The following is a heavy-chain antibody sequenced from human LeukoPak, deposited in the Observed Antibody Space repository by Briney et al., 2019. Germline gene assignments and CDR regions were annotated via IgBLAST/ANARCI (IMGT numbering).Heavy chain of an antibody. CDR2: IYYSGST. CDR1: GDSISSYY. D-gene: IGHD3-10*01. Sequence: PSETLSLTCTVSGDSISSYYWSWIRQPPGKGLEWIGYIYYSGSTNYNPSLKSRVTISVDTSKNQFSLKLSSVTAADTAVYYCVRENTMVRGVIIWGQGTLVTVSS. J-gene: IGHJ4*02. CDR3: VRENTMVRGVII. V-gene: IGHV4-59*01.